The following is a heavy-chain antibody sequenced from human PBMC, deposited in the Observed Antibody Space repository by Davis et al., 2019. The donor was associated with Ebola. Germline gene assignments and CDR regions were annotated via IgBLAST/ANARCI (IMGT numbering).Heavy chain of an antibody. D-gene: IGHD3-10*01. CDR2: IIPILGIA. V-gene: IGHV1-69*02. J-gene: IGHJ6*04. CDR3: ARGITHYAMDV. Sequence: AASVKVSCKASGGTFSSYTISWVRQAPGQGLEWMGRIIPILGIANYAQKFQGRVTITADKSTSTAYMELSSLRSEDTAVYYCARGITHYAMDVWGKGTTVAVSS. CDR1: GGTFSSYT.